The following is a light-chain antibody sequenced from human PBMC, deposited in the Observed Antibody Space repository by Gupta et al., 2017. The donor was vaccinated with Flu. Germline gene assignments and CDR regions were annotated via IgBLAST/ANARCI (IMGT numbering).Light chain of an antibody. V-gene: IGKV1-9*01. J-gene: IGKJ4*01. CDR3: QRCDPYPVT. CDR2: AVS. Sequence: DIQLTQSPSFLSASVGDRVAITCRASQAISHSLAWYQQKSGEGPKLLIYAVSTLHTAVPSRFSGSGSGTEFTLTISSLQPEDFGIYYCQRCDPYPVTFGGGTKVEVK. CDR1: QAISHS.